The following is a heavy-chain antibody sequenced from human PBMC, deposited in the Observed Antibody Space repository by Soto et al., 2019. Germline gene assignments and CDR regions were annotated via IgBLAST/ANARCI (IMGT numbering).Heavy chain of an antibody. CDR2: IIPIFGTA. V-gene: IGHV1-69*13. Sequence: SVKVSCKASGYTFTSYAMHWVRQAPGQRLEWMGWIIPIFGTANYAQKFQGRVTITADESTSTAYMELSSLRSEDTAVYYCARDRRIAVAGTRLDYYYGMDVWGQGTTVTVSS. D-gene: IGHD6-19*01. CDR3: ARDRRIAVAGTRLDYYYGMDV. CDR1: GYTFTSYA. J-gene: IGHJ6*02.